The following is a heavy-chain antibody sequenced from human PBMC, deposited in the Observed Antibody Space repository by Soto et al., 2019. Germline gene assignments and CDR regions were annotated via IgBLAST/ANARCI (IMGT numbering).Heavy chain of an antibody. CDR2: IYYSGST. CDR3: ARESIAAAEPPFDY. D-gene: IGHD6-13*01. CDR1: GGSISSISYY. Sequence: PSETLSLTCTVSGGSISSISYYWGWFRQPPGKGLEWIGYIYYSGSTYYNPSLKSRVTISVDTSKNQFSLKLSSVTAADTAVYYCARESIAAAEPPFDYWGQGTLVTVAS. J-gene: IGHJ4*02. V-gene: IGHV4-39*07.